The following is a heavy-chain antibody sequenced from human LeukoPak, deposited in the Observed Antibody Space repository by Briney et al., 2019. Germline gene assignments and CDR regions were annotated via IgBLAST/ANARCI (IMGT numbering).Heavy chain of an antibody. CDR3: ARDSYYGSGSYYN. V-gene: IGHV1-8*01. J-gene: IGHJ4*02. CDR1: GYTFTSYD. D-gene: IGHD3-10*01. Sequence: ASVKVSCKASGYTFTSYDINWVRQATGQGLEWMGWMNPNSGNTGYAQKFQGRVTITADESTSTAYMELSSLRSEDTAVYYCARDSYYGSGSYYNWGQGTLVTVSS. CDR2: MNPNSGNT.